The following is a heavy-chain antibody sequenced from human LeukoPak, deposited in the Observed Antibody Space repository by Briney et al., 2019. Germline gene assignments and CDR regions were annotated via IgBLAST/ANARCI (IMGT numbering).Heavy chain of an antibody. CDR2: RNPTIVNT. Sequence: ASVTVSFTSSVYTFTSYDINWVRQATGQGLEGVGWRNPTIVNTGYAQKFQGRVTTTRNTSIRTAYVELSGLRSEDTAVYYCARGGTYCSGASCYFFWGQGPLVTASS. CDR3: ARGGTYCSGASCYFF. J-gene: IGHJ4*02. CDR1: VYTFTSYD. D-gene: IGHD2-15*01. V-gene: IGHV1-8*01.